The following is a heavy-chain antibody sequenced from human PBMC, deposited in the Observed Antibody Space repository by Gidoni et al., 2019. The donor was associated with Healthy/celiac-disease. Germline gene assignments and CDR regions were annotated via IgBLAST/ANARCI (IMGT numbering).Heavy chain of an antibody. Sequence: QVQLQQWGAGLLKPSETLSLTCAVYGGSFSGYYWSWIRQPPGKGLEWIGEINHSGSTNYNPSLKSRVTISVDTSKNQFSLKLSSVTAADTAVYYCARGRGIAAADPFDYWGQGTLVTVSS. CDR1: GGSFSGYY. CDR3: ARGRGIAAADPFDY. CDR2: INHSGST. V-gene: IGHV4-34*01. J-gene: IGHJ4*02. D-gene: IGHD6-13*01.